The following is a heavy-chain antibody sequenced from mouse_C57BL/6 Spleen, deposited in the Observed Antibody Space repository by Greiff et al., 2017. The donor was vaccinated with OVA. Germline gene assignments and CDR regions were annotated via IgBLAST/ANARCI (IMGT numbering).Heavy chain of an antibody. D-gene: IGHD1-1*01. CDR1: GYAFSSYW. J-gene: IGHJ1*03. Sequence: QVQLKESGAELVKPGASVKISCKASGYAFSSYWMNWVKQRPGKGLEWIGQIYPGDGDTNYNGKFKGKATLTADKSSSTAYMQLSSLTSEDSAVYFCARWGHYYGSSYRYFDVWGTGTTVTVSS. CDR3: ARWGHYYGSSYRYFDV. V-gene: IGHV1-80*01. CDR2: IYPGDGDT.